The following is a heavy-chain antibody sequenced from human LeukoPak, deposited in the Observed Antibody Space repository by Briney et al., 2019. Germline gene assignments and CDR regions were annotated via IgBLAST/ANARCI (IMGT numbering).Heavy chain of an antibody. CDR2: IYYSGST. CDR1: GGSISSGSYY. V-gene: IGHV4-61*01. Sequence: PSQTLSLTCTVSGGSISSGSYYWSWIRQPPGKGLEWIGYIYYSGSTNYNPSLKSRVTISVDTSKNQFSLKLSSVTAADTAVYYCARAGGEMATKGGAFDIWGQGTMVTVSS. CDR3: ARAGGEMATKGGAFDI. J-gene: IGHJ3*02. D-gene: IGHD5-24*01.